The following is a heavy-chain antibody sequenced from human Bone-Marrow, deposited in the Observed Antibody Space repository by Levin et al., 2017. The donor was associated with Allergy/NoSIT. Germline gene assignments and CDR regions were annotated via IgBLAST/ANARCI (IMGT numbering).Heavy chain of an antibody. J-gene: IGHJ6*03. CDR1: GFTFDDYA. V-gene: IGHV3-9*01. CDR2: IGRNSGNK. CDR3: AKEGNYGLEFYFMDV. Sequence: GGSLRLSCAASGFTFDDYAMHWVRQAPGKGLEWVASIGRNSGNKGYADSVRGRFTISRDNVNNSLYLEMNSLRGDDTALYYCAKEGNYGLEFYFMDVWGKGTMVTVSS. D-gene: IGHD1-7*01.